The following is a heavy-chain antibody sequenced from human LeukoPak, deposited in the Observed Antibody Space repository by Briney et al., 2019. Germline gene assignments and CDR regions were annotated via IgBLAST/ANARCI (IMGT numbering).Heavy chain of an antibody. CDR1: GGSFSGYY. Sequence: SETLSLTCAVYGGSFSGYYWSWIRQPPGKGLEWIGEINHSGSTNYNPSLKSRVTISVDTSKNQFSLKLSSATAADTAVYYCARVVGATSAEVGEYWGQGTLVTVSS. CDR2: INHSGST. CDR3: ARVVGATSAEVGEY. D-gene: IGHD1-26*01. J-gene: IGHJ4*02. V-gene: IGHV4-34*01.